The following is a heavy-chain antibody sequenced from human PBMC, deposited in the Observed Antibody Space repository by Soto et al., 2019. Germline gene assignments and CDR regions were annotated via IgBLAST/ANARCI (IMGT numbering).Heavy chain of an antibody. CDR2: IAFNSGNT. Sequence: EVQLVESGGGWVPPGRSLRLSCAASGFTFDDYAMHWVRQAPGKGLEWVSGIAFNSGNTAYADSVKGRFTISRDNAKNTLYLQMNSLRAEDTALYYCAKDLRTSWIFGNFDSWGQGTLVTVSS. CDR3: AKDLRTSWIFGNFDS. CDR1: GFTFDDYA. V-gene: IGHV3-9*01. J-gene: IGHJ4*02. D-gene: IGHD3-3*01.